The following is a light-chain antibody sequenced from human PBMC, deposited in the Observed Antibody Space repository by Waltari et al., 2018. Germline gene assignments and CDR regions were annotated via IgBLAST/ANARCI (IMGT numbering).Light chain of an antibody. CDR2: DVT. V-gene: IGLV2-14*03. CDR1: SSAVGGYNS. CDR3: SSYTSTRTLV. Sequence: QSALTQPASVSGTPGQSITIPCPGTSSAVGGYNSVSWYQQHPGIASKLLIYDVTYRPSGVSNRFSGSKSGNTASLTISGLQAEDEADYYCSSYTSTRTLVFGGGTKLTVL. J-gene: IGLJ2*01.